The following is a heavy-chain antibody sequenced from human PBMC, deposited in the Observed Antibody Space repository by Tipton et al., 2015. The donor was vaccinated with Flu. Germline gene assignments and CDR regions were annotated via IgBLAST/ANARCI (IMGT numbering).Heavy chain of an antibody. J-gene: IGHJ4*02. CDR2: IYYSGST. V-gene: IGHV4-39*01. D-gene: IGHD3-10*02. CDR3: ARHTGDSVRGVIDY. Sequence: TFSRYAMSWVRQAPGKRLEWIGSIYYSGSTYYNPSLKSRVTISVDTSKNQFSLKVSSVTAADTAVYYCARHTGDSVRGVIDYWGQGTLVTVSS. CDR1: TFSRYA.